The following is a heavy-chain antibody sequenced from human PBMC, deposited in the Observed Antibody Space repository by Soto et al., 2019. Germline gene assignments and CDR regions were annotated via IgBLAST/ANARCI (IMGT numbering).Heavy chain of an antibody. V-gene: IGHV4-30-4*01. CDR1: GGSISSGDYY. D-gene: IGHD3-22*01. Sequence: QVQLQESGPGLVKPSQTLSLTCTVSGGSISSGDYYWSWIRQPPGKGLEWIGYIYYSGSTYYNPSLRRRVTIAVDTSKNQFSLKLSSVTAADTAVYYCAREGHYYDSSGYYGSDYWGQGTLVTVSS. CDR2: IYYSGST. CDR3: AREGHYYDSSGYYGSDY. J-gene: IGHJ4*02.